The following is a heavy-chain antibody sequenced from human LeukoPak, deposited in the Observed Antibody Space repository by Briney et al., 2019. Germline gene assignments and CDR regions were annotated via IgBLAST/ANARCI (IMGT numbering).Heavy chain of an antibody. J-gene: IGHJ3*02. V-gene: IGHV3-23*01. CDR1: GFTFSNYA. CDR2: ISGSGGST. D-gene: IGHD2-15*01. CDR3: AKCHDDSLYDAFDI. Sequence: GGSLRLSCAASGFTFSNYAMSWVRQAPGKGLEWVSGISGSGGSTYYADSVKGRFTISRDNSKNTLYLQKNSLRAEDTALYYCAKCHDDSLYDAFDIWGQGTMVTVSS.